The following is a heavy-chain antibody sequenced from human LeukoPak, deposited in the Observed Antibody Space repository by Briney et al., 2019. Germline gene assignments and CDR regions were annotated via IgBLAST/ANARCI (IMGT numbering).Heavy chain of an antibody. V-gene: IGHV1-2*02. CDR1: GNIFNGHY. D-gene: IGHD5-24*01. CDR2: IDPKNGAA. CDR3: VNRDDGYIFY. J-gene: IGHJ4*02. Sequence: ASVKVSCKASGNIFNGHYIHCVRQAPGQGLEWMGWIDPKNGAANYAQDYPGRVSMTRDTSITTAYMELSGLTFDDTAVYFCVNRDDGYIFYWGQGTLVTVSS.